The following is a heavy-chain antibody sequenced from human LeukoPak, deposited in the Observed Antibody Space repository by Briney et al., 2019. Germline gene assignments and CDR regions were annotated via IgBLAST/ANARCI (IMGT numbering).Heavy chain of an antibody. D-gene: IGHD6-13*01. Sequence: GGSLRLSCAAFGFTFNKYPMHWVRQAPGKGLEWVAVISYDESNKYHADSVKGRFTISRDNSKNTLYLQMNSLRAEDTAIYYCARRLIAAAGTRFDYWGQGTLVTVSS. CDR2: ISYDESNK. V-gene: IGHV3-30-3*01. CDR1: GFTFNKYP. CDR3: ARRLIAAAGTRFDY. J-gene: IGHJ4*02.